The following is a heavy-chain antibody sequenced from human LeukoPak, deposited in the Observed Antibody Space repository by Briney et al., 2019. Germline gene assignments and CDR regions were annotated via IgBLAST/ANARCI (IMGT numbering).Heavy chain of an antibody. CDR2: MYYSGST. Sequence: SETLSLTCTVSGGSISSHYWSWIRQPPGKGLEWIGYMYYSGSTNHNPSLNSRVTMPLDTSKNQFSLKLSSVTAADTAVYYCARPQYSSGWHAFDIWGQGTLVTVSS. CDR3: ARPQYSSGWHAFDI. V-gene: IGHV4-59*08. CDR1: GGSISSHY. J-gene: IGHJ3*02. D-gene: IGHD6-19*01.